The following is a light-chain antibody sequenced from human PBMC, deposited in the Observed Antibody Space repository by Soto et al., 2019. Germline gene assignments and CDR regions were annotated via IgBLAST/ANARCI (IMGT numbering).Light chain of an antibody. Sequence: QSALAQPASVSGSPGQSITISCTGTSSDIGNFRLVSWYQQHPGKVPKVIIYEVINRPSGLSNRFSASKSGNTASLTISGLQAEDEADYYCCSYTTSSTLVFGTGTKVTVL. CDR1: SSDIGNFRL. J-gene: IGLJ1*01. CDR2: EVI. CDR3: CSYTTSSTLV. V-gene: IGLV2-14*02.